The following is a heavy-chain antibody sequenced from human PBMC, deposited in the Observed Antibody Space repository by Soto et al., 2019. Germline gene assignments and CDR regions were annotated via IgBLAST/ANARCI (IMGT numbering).Heavy chain of an antibody. CDR3: ARRDRYSSSWYGGFFDY. CDR1: GGSMSSSRYY. V-gene: IGHV4-39*01. CDR2: VYYSDTT. D-gene: IGHD6-13*01. Sequence: PSETLSLTCTVSGGSMSSSRYYWGWIRQPPGKGPEWIGYVYYSDTTNNNPSLESRVTISLDTSKNQFSLKLSSVTAADTAVYYCARRDRYSSSWYGGFFDYWGQGTLVTVSS. J-gene: IGHJ4*02.